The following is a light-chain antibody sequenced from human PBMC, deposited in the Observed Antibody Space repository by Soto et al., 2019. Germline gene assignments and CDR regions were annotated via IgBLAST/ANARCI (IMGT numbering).Light chain of an antibody. V-gene: IGLV2-14*03. Sequence: QSSLTQPASVSGSPGQSITISCTGTSSDVGGYNYVSWYQHHPGKVPQLLIYDVSNRPSGVSNRFSGSKSGNTASLTISGLQAEYEADYYSNSYTSRNTYVFGTGTKVNDL. CDR1: SSDVGGYNY. J-gene: IGLJ1*01. CDR2: DVS. CDR3: NSYTSRNTYV.